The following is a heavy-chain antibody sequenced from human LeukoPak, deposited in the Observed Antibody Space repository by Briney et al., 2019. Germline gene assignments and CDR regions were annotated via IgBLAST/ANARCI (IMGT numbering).Heavy chain of an antibody. D-gene: IGHD3-3*01. V-gene: IGHV4-34*01. Sequence: SETLSLTCAVYGGSFSGYYWSWIRQPPGKGLEWIGEINHSGSTNYNPSLKSRVTISVDTSKNQFSLKLSSATAADTAVYYCARGFGAYYDFWSGYTYWGQGTLVTVSS. CDR3: ARGFGAYYDFWSGYTY. CDR1: GGSFSGYY. J-gene: IGHJ4*02. CDR2: INHSGST.